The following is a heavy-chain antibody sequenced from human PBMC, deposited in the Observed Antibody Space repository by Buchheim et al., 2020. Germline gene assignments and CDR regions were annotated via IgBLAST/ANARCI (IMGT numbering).Heavy chain of an antibody. CDR2: IRYSGTT. J-gene: IGHJ6*02. D-gene: IGHD5-24*01. V-gene: IGHV4-39*07. Sequence: QLQLQESGPGLVKPSETLSLTCTVSGGSISNSAYFWGWIRQPPGKGPEWIATIRYSGTTYFNPSLQNRVTISVDTSKNQLSLTLRSVTAADTALYYCARENRDGYRNGVDVWGQGTT. CDR3: ARENRDGYRNGVDV. CDR1: GGSISNSAYF.